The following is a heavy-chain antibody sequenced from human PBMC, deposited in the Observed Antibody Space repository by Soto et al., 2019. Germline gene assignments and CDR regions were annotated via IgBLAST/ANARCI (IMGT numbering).Heavy chain of an antibody. D-gene: IGHD6-19*01. CDR3: VKDVGIAVALDS. Sequence: QVQLVESGGRVAQPGRSLRLSCVGSGFTFRTSGMHWVRQAPGKGLEWVAVALNDGSSKFYADSVKGRFTISRDDSKNTRYLEMNRLRAEDTAVYYCVKDVGIAVALDSWGPGTLITVSA. CDR2: ALNDGSSK. J-gene: IGHJ4*02. CDR1: GFTFRTSG. V-gene: IGHV3-30*18.